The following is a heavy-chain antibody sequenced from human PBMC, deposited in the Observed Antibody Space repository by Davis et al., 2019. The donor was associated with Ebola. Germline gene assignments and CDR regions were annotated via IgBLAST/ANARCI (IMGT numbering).Heavy chain of an antibody. CDR1: SGSISSYF. Sequence: SETLSLTCTVSSGSISSYFWSWIRQPPGKGLEWIGYIYYGGSTDYTPSLKSRVTMSVDTSKSQFSLNLSSLTAADTAVYYCAREETYSWTYYIDYWGQGTLVTVSS. V-gene: IGHV4-59*01. CDR2: IYYGGST. CDR3: AREETYSWTYYIDY. D-gene: IGHD1-26*01. J-gene: IGHJ4*02.